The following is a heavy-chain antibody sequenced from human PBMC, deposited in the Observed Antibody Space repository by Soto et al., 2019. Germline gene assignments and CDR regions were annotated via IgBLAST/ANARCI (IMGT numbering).Heavy chain of an antibody. J-gene: IGHJ4*02. CDR2: ISAYNGNT. V-gene: IGHV1-18*01. CDR1: GYTFTSYG. Sequence: ASVKVSCKASGYTFTSYGISWVRQAPGQGLERMGWISAYNGNTNYAQKLQGRVTMTTDTSTSTAYMELRSLRSDDTAVYYCARPTTEKYDFWSGYYAYYFDYWGQGTLVTVSS. D-gene: IGHD3-3*01. CDR3: ARPTTEKYDFWSGYYAYYFDY.